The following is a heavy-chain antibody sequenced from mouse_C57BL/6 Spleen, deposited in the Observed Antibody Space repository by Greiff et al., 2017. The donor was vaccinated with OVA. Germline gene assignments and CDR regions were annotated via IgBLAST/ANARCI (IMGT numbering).Heavy chain of an antibody. CDR3: ARGGDGYYEGNFDY. V-gene: IGHV1-54*01. J-gene: IGHJ2*01. CDR1: GYAFTNYL. D-gene: IGHD2-3*01. CDR2: INPGSGGT. Sequence: QVHVKQSGAELVRPGTSVKLSCKASGYAFTNYLIEWVKQRPGQGLEWIGVINPGSGGTNYNEKFKGKATLTADKSSSTAYMQLSSLTSEDSAVYFCARGGDGYYEGNFDYWGQGTTLTVSS.